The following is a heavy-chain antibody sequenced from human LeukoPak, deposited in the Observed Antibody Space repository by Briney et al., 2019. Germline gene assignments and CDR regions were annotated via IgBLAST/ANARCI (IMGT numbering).Heavy chain of an antibody. Sequence: SGGSLRLSCAASGFTFSSYAMSWVRQAPGKGLEWVAVISYDGSNKYYADSVKGRFTISRDNSKNTLYLQMNSLRAEDTAVYYCAREVHIAAAGTGWFDPWGQGTLVTVSS. D-gene: IGHD6-13*01. CDR2: ISYDGSNK. CDR1: GFTFSSYA. CDR3: AREVHIAAAGTGWFDP. J-gene: IGHJ5*02. V-gene: IGHV3-30-3*01.